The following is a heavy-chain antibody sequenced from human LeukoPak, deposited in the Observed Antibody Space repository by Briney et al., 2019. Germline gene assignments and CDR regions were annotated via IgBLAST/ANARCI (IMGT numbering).Heavy chain of an antibody. CDR1: GGSISSYY. CDR2: IYYSGST. J-gene: IGHJ4*02. CDR3: AREVAAAALDY. Sequence: SETLSLTCTVSGGSISSYYWSWIRQPPRKGLEWIGYIYYSGSTNYNPSLKSRVTISVDTSKNQFSLKLSSVTAADTAVYYCAREVAAAALDYWGQGTLVTVSS. V-gene: IGHV4-59*01. D-gene: IGHD6-13*01.